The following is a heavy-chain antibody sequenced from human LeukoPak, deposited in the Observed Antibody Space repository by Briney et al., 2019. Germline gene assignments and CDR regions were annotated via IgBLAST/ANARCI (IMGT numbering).Heavy chain of an antibody. D-gene: IGHD6-13*01. J-gene: IGHJ4*02. CDR1: GFTFSSYD. V-gene: IGHV3-48*03. CDR2: ISTTGNTI. Sequence: GGSLRLSCAASGFTFSSYDMNWVRQAPGKGLEWVSYISTTGNTIYYADSVKGRFTISRDNTKNSLYLLMYSLRAEDTADYYCARGLYSDYWGQGTPVSVSS. CDR3: ARGLYSDY.